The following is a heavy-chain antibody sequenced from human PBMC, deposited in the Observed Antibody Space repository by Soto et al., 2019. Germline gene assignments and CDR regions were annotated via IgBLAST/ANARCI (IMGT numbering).Heavy chain of an antibody. CDR1: GFDFSTYD. V-gene: IGHV3-13*05. D-gene: IGHD3-10*01. J-gene: IGHJ6*02. Sequence: EVRLVESGGGLVQPGGSLRLSCAASGFDFSTYDMHWVRQGTGKTLEWLSTIGTVGDPYYADSVRGRFTISRENATNSLNLQMNSLRDGDTAVYYCAKDLRLVRGPDYYYGMDVWGQGTTVTVSS. CDR3: AKDLRLVRGPDYYYGMDV. CDR2: IGTVGDP.